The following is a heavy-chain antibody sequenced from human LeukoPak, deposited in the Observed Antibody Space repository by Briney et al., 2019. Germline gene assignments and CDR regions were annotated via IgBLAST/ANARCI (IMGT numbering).Heavy chain of an antibody. CDR3: AKDYSDSRVADVFFEY. Sequence: GGSLRLSCAASGLTFSDYAMSWFRQAPGKGLEWVSGITSGFTPHYADSVKGRFTISRDNSKNTFHLQLNSLRAEDTAVYYCAKDYSDSRVADVFFEYWGQGTLVPVSS. CDR2: ITSGFTP. J-gene: IGHJ4*02. CDR1: GLTFSDYA. D-gene: IGHD2-15*01. V-gene: IGHV3-23*01.